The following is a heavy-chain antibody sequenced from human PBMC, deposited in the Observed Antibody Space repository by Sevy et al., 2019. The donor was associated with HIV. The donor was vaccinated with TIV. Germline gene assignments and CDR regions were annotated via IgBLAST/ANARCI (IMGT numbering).Heavy chain of an antibody. J-gene: IGHJ4*02. Sequence: GGSLRLSCAASGFTFSKYSMSWVRQPPGKGLEWVSTLSFGCGEINYADSVKGRFTISRDNSKGSVYLQMNNLRPEDTAVYYCAREGCTKPHDYWGQGTPVTVSS. CDR2: LSFGCGEI. D-gene: IGHD2-8*01. V-gene: IGHV3-23*01. CDR3: AREGCTKPHDY. CDR1: GFTFSKYS.